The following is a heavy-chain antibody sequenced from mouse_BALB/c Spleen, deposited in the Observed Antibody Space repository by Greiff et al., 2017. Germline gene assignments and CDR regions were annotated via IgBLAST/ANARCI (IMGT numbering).Heavy chain of an antibody. CDR2: IDPANGNT. V-gene: IGHV14-3*02. CDR3: AREVYRYGTGAMDY. D-gene: IGHD2-14*01. CDR1: GFNIKDTY. Sequence: EVQLQQSGAELVKPGASVKLSCTASGFNIKDTYMHWVKQRPEQGLEWIGRIDPANGNTKYDPKFQGKATITADTSSNTAYLQLSSLTSEDTAVYYCAREVYRYGTGAMDYWGQGTSVTVSS. J-gene: IGHJ4*01.